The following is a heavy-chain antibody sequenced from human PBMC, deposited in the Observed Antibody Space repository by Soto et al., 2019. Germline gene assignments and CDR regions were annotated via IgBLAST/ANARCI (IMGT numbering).Heavy chain of an antibody. J-gene: IGHJ5*02. V-gene: IGHV5-51*01. CDR2: IYPGDSDT. CDR3: ARVSSSSSWYLGWFDP. CDR1: GYSFTSYW. Sequence: GESLKISCHGSGYSFTSYWICWLRQMPGKGLEWMGIIYPGDSDTRYSPSFQGQVTISADKSISTAYLQWSRLKASDTAMYYCARVSSSSSWYLGWFDPWGQGTLVTVSS. D-gene: IGHD6-13*01.